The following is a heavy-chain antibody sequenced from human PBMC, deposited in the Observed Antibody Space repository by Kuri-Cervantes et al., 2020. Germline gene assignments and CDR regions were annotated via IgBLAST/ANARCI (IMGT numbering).Heavy chain of an antibody. CDR1: GFTFSNEW. J-gene: IGHJ4*02. V-gene: IGHV3-7*01. D-gene: IGHD6-13*01. Sequence: GESLKISCVASGFTFSNEWMSWVRQAPGKGPEWVANIKPDGSETNYVDSVEGRFTVSRDNAKNSLYLQMNSLRAEDTAVYYCAKDDSSTWYSYFDYWGQGTLVTVSS. CDR3: AKDDSSTWYSYFDY. CDR2: IKPDGSET.